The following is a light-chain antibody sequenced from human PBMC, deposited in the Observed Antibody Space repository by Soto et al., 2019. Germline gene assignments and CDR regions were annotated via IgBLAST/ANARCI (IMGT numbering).Light chain of an antibody. Sequence: DIQMTPSPSTLSASVVDRVTITCRASQSISSWLAWYQQKPGKAPKLLIYKASSLESGVQSRFSGSGSGTEFTLTISSLQPDDFATYYCQQYNSYPLTFGGGTKVDIK. J-gene: IGKJ4*01. CDR1: QSISSW. V-gene: IGKV1-5*03. CDR2: KAS. CDR3: QQYNSYPLT.